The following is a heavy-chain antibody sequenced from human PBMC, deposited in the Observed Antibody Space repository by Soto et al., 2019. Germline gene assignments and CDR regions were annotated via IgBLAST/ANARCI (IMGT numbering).Heavy chain of an antibody. CDR3: ASFGYNWNDGLYYYGMDV. CDR2: INAGNGNT. Sequence: GASVNVSCKASGYTFTSYAMHWVRQAPGQRLEWMGWINAGNGNTKYSQKFQGRVTITGDTSASTAYMELSSLRSEDTAVYYCASFGYNWNDGLYYYGMDVWGQGTTVTVSS. J-gene: IGHJ6*02. CDR1: GYTFTSYA. D-gene: IGHD1-1*01. V-gene: IGHV1-3*01.